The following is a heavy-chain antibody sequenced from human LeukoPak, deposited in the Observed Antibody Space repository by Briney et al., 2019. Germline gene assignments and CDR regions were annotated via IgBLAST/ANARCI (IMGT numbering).Heavy chain of an antibody. CDR3: TRQEDTAMVLYYYYYGMDV. CDR1: GFTFSGSA. Sequence: GGSLRLSCAASGFTFSGSAMHWVRQASGKGLEWVGRIRSKANSYGAAYAASVKGRFTISRDDSKNTAYLQMNSLKTEDTAVYYCTRQEDTAMVLYYYYYGMDVWGQGTTVTVS. V-gene: IGHV3-73*01. D-gene: IGHD5-18*01. J-gene: IGHJ6*02. CDR2: IRSKANSYGA.